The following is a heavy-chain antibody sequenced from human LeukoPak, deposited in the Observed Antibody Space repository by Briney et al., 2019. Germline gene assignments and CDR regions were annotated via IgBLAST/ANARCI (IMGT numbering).Heavy chain of an antibody. CDR1: GFTFNRCW. V-gene: IGHV3-7*01. J-gene: IGHJ1*01. Sequence: GRSLRRSCVVSGFTFNRCWMNWVRQAPGKGLEWVAHINPDGRDTYYVDSVKGRFTISRDNAQNSMYLQMNSLRVEDTAVYYCTSWGDTTAEYFQRWGRGTLVTVSS. CDR3: TSWGDTTAEYFQR. CDR2: INPDGRDT. D-gene: IGHD2-21*02.